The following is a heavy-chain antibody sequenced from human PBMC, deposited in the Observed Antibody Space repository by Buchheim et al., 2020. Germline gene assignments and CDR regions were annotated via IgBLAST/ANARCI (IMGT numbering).Heavy chain of an antibody. CDR3: ARDLRSYGYYYYGMDV. D-gene: IGHD3-10*01. CDR2: IHSGGTT. CDR1: GFTVSSNH. V-gene: IGHV3-66*01. Sequence: EVQLVESGGDLVQPGGSLRLSCAASGFTVSSNHMSWVRQAPGKGLEWVSVIHSGGTTDYADSVKGRSTISRDNSKNTLYLQMNSLRVEDTAVYYCARDLRSYGYYYYGMDVWGQGTT. J-gene: IGHJ6*02.